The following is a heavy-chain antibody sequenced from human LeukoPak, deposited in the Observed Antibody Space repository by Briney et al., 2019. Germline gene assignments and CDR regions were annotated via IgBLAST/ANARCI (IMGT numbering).Heavy chain of an antibody. J-gene: IGHJ4*02. CDR3: ARVLSELGASLGLDY. CDR1: GGSISSYY. V-gene: IGHV4-4*09. D-gene: IGHD1-26*01. Sequence: SETLSLTCTVSGGSISSYYWSWIRQPPGKGLEWIGYIYHSGSTYYNPSLKSRVTISVDRSKNQFSLKLSSVTAADTAVYYCARVLSELGASLGLDYWGQGTLVTVSS. CDR2: IYHSGST.